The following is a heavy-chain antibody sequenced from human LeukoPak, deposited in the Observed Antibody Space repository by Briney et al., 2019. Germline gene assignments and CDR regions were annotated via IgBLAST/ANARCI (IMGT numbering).Heavy chain of an antibody. CDR2: IRSKAYGGTT. Sequence: GGSLRLSCTASGFTFGDCAMSWFRQAPGKGLEWVGFIRSKAYGGTTEYAAPVKGRFTISRDDSKSIAYLQMDSLKTEDTAVYYCTRAGLRGDYWGQGTLVTVSS. J-gene: IGHJ4*02. CDR1: GFTFGDCA. D-gene: IGHD5-12*01. V-gene: IGHV3-49*03. CDR3: TRAGLRGDY.